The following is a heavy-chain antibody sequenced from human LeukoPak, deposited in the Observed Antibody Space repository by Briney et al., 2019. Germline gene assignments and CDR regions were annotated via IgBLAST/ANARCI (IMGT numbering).Heavy chain of an antibody. D-gene: IGHD3-9*01. J-gene: IGHJ5*02. Sequence: SETLSLTCSVSGGSISSYYWSWIRQPPGKGLEWIGYIYYSVSTNYNPSLRSRVTISVDTSKNQFSLKLSSVPAADPAVYYCARRTYDILTGYRLDPWGQGTLVTVSS. CDR3: ARRTYDILTGYRLDP. CDR2: IYYSVST. CDR1: GGSISSYY. V-gene: IGHV4-59*01.